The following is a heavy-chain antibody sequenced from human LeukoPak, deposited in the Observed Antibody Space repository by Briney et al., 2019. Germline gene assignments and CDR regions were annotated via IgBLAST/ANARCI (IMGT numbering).Heavy chain of an antibody. Sequence: SETLSLTCTVSDGSISSSSYYWGWIRQPRGRGREWIVTIYYSGSTYYNPSLKSGLTISVNTSKNQFSLKLSSVTAADTAVYYCASAYYYASGSYGIDHRGQGTLVTVSS. CDR3: ASAYYYASGSYGIDH. J-gene: IGHJ4*02. V-gene: IGHV4-39*01. CDR1: DGSISSSSYY. CDR2: IYYSGST. D-gene: IGHD3-10*01.